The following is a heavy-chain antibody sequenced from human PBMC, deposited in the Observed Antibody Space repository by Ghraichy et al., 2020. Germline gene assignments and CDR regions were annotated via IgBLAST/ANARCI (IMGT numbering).Heavy chain of an antibody. J-gene: IGHJ4*02. CDR3: ARLRRSSGSYPSYYFDY. V-gene: IGHV4-4*09. CDR2: IYTSGST. D-gene: IGHD3-10*01. Sequence: SETLSLTCTVSGGSISSYYWSWIRQPPGKGLEWIGYIYTSGSTNYNPSLKSRVTISVDTSKNQFSLKLSSVTAADTAVYYCARLRRSSGSYPSYYFDYWGQGTLVTVSS. CDR1: GGSISSYY.